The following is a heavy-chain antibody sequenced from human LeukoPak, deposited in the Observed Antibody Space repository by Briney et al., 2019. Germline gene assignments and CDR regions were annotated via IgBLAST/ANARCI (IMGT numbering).Heavy chain of an antibody. CDR2: INTNTGNP. V-gene: IGHV7-4-1*02. Sequence: ASVKVSCKASGYTFTSYAMNWVRQAPGQGLEWMGWINTNTGNPTYAQGFTGRFVFSLDTSVSTAYLQISSLKAEDTAVYYCARFIVGAPSLGYYYYYMDVWGKGTTVTVSS. J-gene: IGHJ6*03. CDR3: ARFIVGAPSLGYYYYYMDV. D-gene: IGHD1-26*01. CDR1: GYTFTSYA.